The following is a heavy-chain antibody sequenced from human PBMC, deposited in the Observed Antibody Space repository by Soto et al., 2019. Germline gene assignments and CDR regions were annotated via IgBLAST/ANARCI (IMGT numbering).Heavy chain of an antibody. V-gene: IGHV3-23*01. D-gene: IGHD6-19*01. CDR3: AKDRVVTIIAVAGTIDY. J-gene: IGHJ4*02. CDR1: GFTFSSYA. Sequence: QTGGSLRLSCAASGFTFSSYAMSWVRQAPGKGLEWVSAISGSGGSTYYADFVKGRFTISRDNSKNTLYLQMNSLRAEDTAVYYCAKDRVVTIIAVAGTIDYWGQGTLVTVSS. CDR2: ISGSGGST.